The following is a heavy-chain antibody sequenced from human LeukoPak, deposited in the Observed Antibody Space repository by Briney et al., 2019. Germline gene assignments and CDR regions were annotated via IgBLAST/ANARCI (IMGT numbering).Heavy chain of an antibody. J-gene: IGHJ6*02. D-gene: IGHD2-2*01. CDR3: AKDHGAALVVPAAIYGMDV. CDR1: GFTFSSYG. CDR2: ISYDGSNK. V-gene: IGHV3-30*18. Sequence: GGSLRLSCAASGFTFSSYGMDWVRQAPGKGLEWVAVISYDGSNKYYADSVKGRFTISRDNSKNTLYLQMNSLRAEDTAVYYCAKDHGAALVVPAAIYGMDVWGQRTTVTVSS.